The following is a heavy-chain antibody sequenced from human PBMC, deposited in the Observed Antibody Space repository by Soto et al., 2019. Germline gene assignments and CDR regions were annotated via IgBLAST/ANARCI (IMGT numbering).Heavy chain of an antibody. CDR2: IYYSGST. Sequence: SETLSLTCTVSGVSISSYYWSWIRQPPGKGLEWIGYIYYSGSTNYNPSLKSRVTMSVDTSKNQVSLNVSSVTAADTAVYFCASWSTGSQIAVAVFDYWSQGTLVTVSS. D-gene: IGHD6-13*01. V-gene: IGHV4-59*08. CDR1: GVSISSYY. CDR3: ASWSTGSQIAVAVFDY. J-gene: IGHJ4*02.